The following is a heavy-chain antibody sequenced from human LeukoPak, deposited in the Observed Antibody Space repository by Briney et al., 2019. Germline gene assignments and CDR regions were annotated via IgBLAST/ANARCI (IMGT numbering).Heavy chain of an antibody. V-gene: IGHV3-23*01. CDR2: ISGSGGST. CDR1: GFTFSSYA. J-gene: IGHJ4*02. CDR3: AKSSGRTDFEY. Sequence: GGSLRLSCAASGFTFSSYAMSWVRQAPGKGLEWVSAISGSGGSTYYADSVKGRFTISRDNSKNTLYLQMNSLKADDTAVYYCAKSSGRTDFEYWGQGTLVTVSS. D-gene: IGHD6-19*01.